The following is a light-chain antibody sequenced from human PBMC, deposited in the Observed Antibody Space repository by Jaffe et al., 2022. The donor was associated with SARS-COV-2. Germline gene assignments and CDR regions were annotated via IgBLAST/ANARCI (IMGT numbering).Light chain of an antibody. V-gene: IGLV1-40*01. CDR2: GNN. CDR3: QSFDSSLSGSGV. CDR1: SSNIGAGYD. J-gene: IGLJ3*02. Sequence: QSVLTQPPSVSGAPGQRVTISCTGSSSNIGAGYDVHWYQHVPGTAPNLLIYGNNNRPSGVPDRFSGSKSGTSASLAISGLQAEDEADYYCQSFDSSLSGSGVFGGGTKLTVL.